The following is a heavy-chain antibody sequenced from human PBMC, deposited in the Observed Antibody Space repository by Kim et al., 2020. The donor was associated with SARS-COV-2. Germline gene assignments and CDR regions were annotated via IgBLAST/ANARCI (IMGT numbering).Heavy chain of an antibody. CDR3: AAGYDSRATRGDY. Sequence: YDDAAKSRITIPRDNAKNALYLQMNSRGAEDTALYYCAAGYDSRATRGDYWGQGTLVTVSS. V-gene: IGHV3-9*01. J-gene: IGHJ4*02. D-gene: IGHD3-22*01.